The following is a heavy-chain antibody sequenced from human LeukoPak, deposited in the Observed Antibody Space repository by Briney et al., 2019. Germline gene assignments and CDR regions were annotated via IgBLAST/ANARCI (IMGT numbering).Heavy chain of an antibody. V-gene: IGHV1-69*05. D-gene: IGHD2-2*01. CDR2: IIPIFGTA. CDR3: ARCSSTSCAEFGYFRH. J-gene: IGHJ1*01. Sequence: SVKVSCKASGGTFSSYAISWVRQAPGQGLEWMGGIIPIFGTANYAQTFQGRVTITTDESTSTAYMELSSLRSEDTAVYYCARCSSTSCAEFGYFRHWGQGTLVTVSS. CDR1: GGTFSSYA.